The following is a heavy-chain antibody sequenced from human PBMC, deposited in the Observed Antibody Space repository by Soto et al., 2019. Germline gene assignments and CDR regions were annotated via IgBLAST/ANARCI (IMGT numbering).Heavy chain of an antibody. J-gene: IGHJ3*02. CDR1: RYTFTGYY. Sequence: ASVKVSCKASRYTFTGYYMHWVRQAPGQGLEWMGWINPNSGGTNYAQKFQGWVTMTRDTSISTAYMELSRLRSDDTAVYYCARRLNIAVADDAFDIWGQGTMVTVSS. CDR2: INPNSGGT. D-gene: IGHD6-19*01. V-gene: IGHV1-2*04. CDR3: ARRLNIAVADDAFDI.